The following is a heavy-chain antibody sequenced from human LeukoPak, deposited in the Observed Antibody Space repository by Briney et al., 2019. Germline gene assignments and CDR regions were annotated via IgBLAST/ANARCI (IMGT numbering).Heavy chain of an antibody. J-gene: IGHJ4*02. D-gene: IGHD6-13*01. V-gene: IGHV3-73*01. CDR2: IRSKAKSYAT. CDR1: GFTLTVSA. CDR3: TRLGPGQQVGLDY. Sequence: PGGCLRLSCAPSGFTLTVSAMHWVRQAPGGGRGWVGRIRSKAKSYATGYAVSVGGSFTTPSDDPSTTACQQMNSLKTDDTAVYYCTRLGPGQQVGLDYWGQGTLVTVSS.